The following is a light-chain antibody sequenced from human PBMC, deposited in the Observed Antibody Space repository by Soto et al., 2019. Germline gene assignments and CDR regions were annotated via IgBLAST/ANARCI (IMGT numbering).Light chain of an antibody. CDR2: KAS. CDR3: QQASTVPFT. V-gene: IGKV1-12*01. J-gene: IGKJ4*01. Sequence: DVQMNQSPSSLSASVGDRVTITCRASQVISSWLVWYQQKPGNAPKLLIYKASTLQSGVPSRFSGSESGTEFTLTISGLQPEDVATYYCQQASTVPFTFGGGTEVRIK. CDR1: QVISSW.